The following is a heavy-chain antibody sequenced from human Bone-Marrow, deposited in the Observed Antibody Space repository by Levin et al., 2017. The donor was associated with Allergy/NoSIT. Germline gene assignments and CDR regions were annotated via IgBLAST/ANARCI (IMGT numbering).Heavy chain of an antibody. V-gene: IGHV4-59*01. CDR2: INFSGST. J-gene: IGHJ4*02. Sequence: PSETLSLTCTVSGGSISIYYWHWIRQPPGKGLEWVGYINFSGSTSYNPSLNSRLSISVDTSKNQFFLNLNSVTAADTAVYHCAREYSSFEYWGEGTLVTVSS. D-gene: IGHD6-19*01. CDR1: GGSISIYY. CDR3: AREYSSFEY.